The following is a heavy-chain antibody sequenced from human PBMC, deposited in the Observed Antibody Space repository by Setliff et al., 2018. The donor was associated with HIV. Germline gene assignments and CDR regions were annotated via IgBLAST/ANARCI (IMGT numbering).Heavy chain of an antibody. D-gene: IGHD5-18*01. Sequence: ETLSLTCAVYGGSFSGYYWGWIRHPPGKGLEWIGEIKHNGNSNSNPSLKSRLTLSVDTSKNQFSLKLKSVTAADTAVYYCARVTYFYYYYMDVWGQGTTVTVSS. CDR2: IKHNGNS. CDR3: ARVTYFYYYYMDV. V-gene: IGHV4-34*01. CDR1: GGSFSGYY. J-gene: IGHJ6*02.